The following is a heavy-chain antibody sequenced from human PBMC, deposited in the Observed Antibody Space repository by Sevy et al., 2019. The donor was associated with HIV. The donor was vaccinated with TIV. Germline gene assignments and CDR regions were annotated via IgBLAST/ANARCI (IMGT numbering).Heavy chain of an antibody. CDR1: GFTFSSYG. J-gene: IGHJ6*02. CDR3: AKDYYYGSGSYYNVYYYYGMDV. CDR2: IRYDGSNK. Sequence: GGSLRLSCAASGFTFSSYGMHGVRQAPGKGLEWVAFIRYDGSNKYYADSVKGRFTISRDNSKNTLYLQMNSLRAEDTAVYYCAKDYYYGSGSYYNVYYYYGMDVWGQGTTVTVSS. V-gene: IGHV3-30*02. D-gene: IGHD3-10*01.